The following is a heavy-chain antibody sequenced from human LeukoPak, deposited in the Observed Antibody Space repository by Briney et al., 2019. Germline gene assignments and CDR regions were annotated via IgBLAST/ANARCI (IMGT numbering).Heavy chain of an antibody. CDR2: IYYSGST. CDR1: GGSISSSSYY. V-gene: IGHV4-39*01. J-gene: IGHJ4*02. D-gene: IGHD3-22*01. Sequence: PSETLSLTCTVSGGSISSSSYYWGWIRQPPGKGLEWIGSIYYSGSTYYNPSLKSRVTISVDTSKNQFSLKLSSVTDADTAVYYCARRSYYDSSGYLPSPYYFDYWGQGTLVTVSS. CDR3: ARRSYYDSSGYLPSPYYFDY.